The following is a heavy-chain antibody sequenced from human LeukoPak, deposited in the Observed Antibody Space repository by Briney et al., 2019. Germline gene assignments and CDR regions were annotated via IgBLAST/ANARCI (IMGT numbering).Heavy chain of an antibody. V-gene: IGHV4-34*01. CDR2: INHSGST. Sequence: SETLSLTCDVYGGSFSDYYWSWIRQPPGQGLEWIGEINHSGSTNYNPSLKSRVTISVDTSKNQFSLKLSSVTAADTAVYYCAVGTVTTAFDYWGQGTLVTVSS. J-gene: IGHJ4*02. CDR3: AVGTVTTAFDY. CDR1: GGSFSDYY. D-gene: IGHD4-17*01.